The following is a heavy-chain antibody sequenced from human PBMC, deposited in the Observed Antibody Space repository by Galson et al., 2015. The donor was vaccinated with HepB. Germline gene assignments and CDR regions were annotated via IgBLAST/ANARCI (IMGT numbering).Heavy chain of an antibody. Sequence: SLRLSCAASGFTFSSYAMSWVRQAPGKGLEWVSAFSGSGGGTYYADSVKGRFTISRDNSKNQLYLQMNSLRAEDPAVYYCGEKGSYGSGSYGYWGQGTLVTVSS. V-gene: IGHV3-23*01. CDR1: GFTFSSYA. CDR3: GEKGSYGSGSYGY. J-gene: IGHJ4*02. CDR2: FSGSGGGT. D-gene: IGHD3-10*01.